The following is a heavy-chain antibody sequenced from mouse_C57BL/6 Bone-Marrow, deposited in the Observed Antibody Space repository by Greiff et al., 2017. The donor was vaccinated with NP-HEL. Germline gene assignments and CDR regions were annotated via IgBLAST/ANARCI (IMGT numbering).Heavy chain of an antibody. J-gene: IGHJ2*01. CDR3: TTDLGDY. D-gene: IGHD3-3*01. CDR1: GFNIKDDY. CDR2: IDPENGDT. Sequence: EVKLMESGAELVRPGASVKLSCTASGFNIKDDYMHWVKQRPEQGLEWIGWIDPENGDTEYASKFQGKATITADTSSNTAYLQLSSLTSEDTAVYYCTTDLGDYWGQGTTLTVSS. V-gene: IGHV14-4*01.